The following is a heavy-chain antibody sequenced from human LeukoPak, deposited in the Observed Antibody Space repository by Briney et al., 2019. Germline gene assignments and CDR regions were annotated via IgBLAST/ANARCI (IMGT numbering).Heavy chain of an antibody. D-gene: IGHD3-10*01. V-gene: IGHV3-23*01. CDR1: GFTFSSYA. J-gene: IGHJ4*02. CDR3: AKEFFGAGNYFNGVFDY. CDR2: ISGSGGPT. Sequence: GGSLRLSCAASGFTFSSYAMSWVRQAPGKGLEWVSAISGSGGPTYYAVSVKGRFSISRDNSNDTLYLQMNSLRAEDTAVYYCAKEFFGAGNYFNGVFDYWGQGALVAVSS.